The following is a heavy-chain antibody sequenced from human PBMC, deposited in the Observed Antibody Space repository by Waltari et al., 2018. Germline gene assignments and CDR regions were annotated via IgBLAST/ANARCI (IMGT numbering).Heavy chain of an antibody. D-gene: IGHD3-22*01. CDR1: GYSISSGYY. CDR2: IYHSGGT. V-gene: IGHV4-38-2*01. CDR3: ARGVDSSGYYWRAYFDY. Sequence: QVQLQESGPGLVKPSETLSLTCAVSGYSISSGYYWGWIRQPPGKGLEWIGSIYHSGGTYYNPSLKSRVTISVDTSKNQFSLKLSSVTAADTAVYYCARGVDSSGYYWRAYFDYWGQGTLVTVSS. J-gene: IGHJ4*02.